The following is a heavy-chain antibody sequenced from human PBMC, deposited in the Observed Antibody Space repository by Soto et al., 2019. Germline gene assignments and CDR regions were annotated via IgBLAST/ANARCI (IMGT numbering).Heavy chain of an antibody. CDR1: GGSISSGGFY. D-gene: IGHD3-10*01. Sequence: QVQLQESGPGLVKPSQTLSLTCTVSGGSISSGGFYWTWVRQHPGKGLEWIGYIYNSGSTDYNPSLKSRVTISADTSKNQFSLKLNYVTAADTAVYYCAGEGNIRGATGIDYWGQGTLVTVSS. J-gene: IGHJ4*02. CDR2: IYNSGST. CDR3: AGEGNIRGATGIDY. V-gene: IGHV4-31*03.